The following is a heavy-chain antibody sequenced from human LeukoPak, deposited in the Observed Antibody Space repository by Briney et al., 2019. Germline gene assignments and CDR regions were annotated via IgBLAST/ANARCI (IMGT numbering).Heavy chain of an antibody. V-gene: IGHV4-59*01. CDR2: IYYSGST. CDR3: ARAGTAKYYYYGMDV. CDR1: GGSSSSYY. J-gene: IGHJ6*02. D-gene: IGHD2-21*02. Sequence: PSETLSLTCTVSGGSSSSYYWSWIRQPPGKGLEWIGHIYYSGSTNYNPSLKSRVTVSVDTSRNQFSLKLSSLTAADTAVYYCARAGTAKYYYYGMDVWGQGTTVTVSS.